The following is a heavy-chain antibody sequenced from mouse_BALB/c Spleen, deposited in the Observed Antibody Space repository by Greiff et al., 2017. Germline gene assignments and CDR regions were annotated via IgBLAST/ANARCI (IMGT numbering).Heavy chain of an antibody. CDR1: GYSITSDYA. V-gene: IGHV3-2*02. J-gene: IGHJ2*01. D-gene: IGHD4-1*01. CDR3: ATGTGGFDY. Sequence: DVKLVESGPGLVKPSQSLSLTCTVTGYSITSDYAWNWIRQFTGNKREWRGYISYSGSTSYNPSVKSRISITRDTSKNQFFLQLNSVTTENTATYYCATGTGGFDYSAQRTTLTVSS. CDR2: ISYSGST.